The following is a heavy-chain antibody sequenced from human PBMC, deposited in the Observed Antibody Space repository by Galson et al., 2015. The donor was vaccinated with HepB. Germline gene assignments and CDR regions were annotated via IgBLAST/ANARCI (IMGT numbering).Heavy chain of an antibody. CDR3: AKDRGRYCSSTSCLHLDY. CDR2: ISYDGSNK. CDR1: GFTFSSYG. D-gene: IGHD2-2*01. J-gene: IGHJ4*02. Sequence: SLRLSCAASGFTFSSYGMHWVRQAPGKGLEWVAVISYDGSNKYYADSVKGRFTISRDNSKNTLYLQMNSLRAEDTAVYYCAKDRGRYCSSTSCLHLDYWGQGTLVTVSS. V-gene: IGHV3-30*18.